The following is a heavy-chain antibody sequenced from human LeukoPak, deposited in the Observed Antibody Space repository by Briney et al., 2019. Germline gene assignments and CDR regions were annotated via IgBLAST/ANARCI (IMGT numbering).Heavy chain of an antibody. CDR2: IYSGGST. J-gene: IGHJ4*02. CDR3: AKDLFGPLDY. V-gene: IGHV3-53*01. CDR1: GFTVSSNY. Sequence: PGGSLRLSCAASGFTVSSNYMSWVRQAPGKELEWVSVIYSGGSTYYADSVKGRFTISRDNSKNTLYLQMNSLRAEDTAVYYCAKDLFGPLDYWGQGTLVTVSS. D-gene: IGHD3-16*01.